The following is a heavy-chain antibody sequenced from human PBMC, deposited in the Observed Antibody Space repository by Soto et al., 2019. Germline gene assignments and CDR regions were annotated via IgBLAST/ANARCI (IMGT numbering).Heavy chain of an antibody. CDR1: GFTFNRYG. CDR2: ISASGDNT. V-gene: IGHV3-23*01. J-gene: IGHJ4*02. CDR3: VKLRLELLYLDS. D-gene: IGHD1-7*01. Sequence: SLRLSCAASGFTFNRYGMSWVRQAPGKGLEWVSAISASGDNTYYADSVKGRFTISRDSSNNTLYLQMNSLRAGDTALYYCVKLRLELLYLDSWGLGALVTVSS.